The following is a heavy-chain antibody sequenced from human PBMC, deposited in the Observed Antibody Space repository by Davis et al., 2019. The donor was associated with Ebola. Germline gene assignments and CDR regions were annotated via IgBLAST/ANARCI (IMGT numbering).Heavy chain of an antibody. V-gene: IGHV4-4*02. CDR2: IYHSGST. CDR1: GGSISSSNW. J-gene: IGHJ5*02. D-gene: IGHD6-19*01. CDR3: ARGRLGQGWFDP. Sequence: MPSETLSLTCAVSGGSISSSNWWSWVRQPPGKGLEWIGEIYHSGSTNYNPSLKSRVTISVDTSKNQFSLKLSSVTAADTAVYYCARGRLGQGWFDPWGQGTLVTVSS.